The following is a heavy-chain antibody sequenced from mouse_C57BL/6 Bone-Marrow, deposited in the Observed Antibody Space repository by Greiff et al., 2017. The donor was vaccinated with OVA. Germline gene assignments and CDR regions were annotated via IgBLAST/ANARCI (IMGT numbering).Heavy chain of an antibody. CDR3: ASGDYDAPSY. D-gene: IGHD2-4*01. CDR2: ISDGGSYT. J-gene: IGHJ3*01. V-gene: IGHV5-4*01. Sequence: EVQRVESGGGLVKPGGSLKLSCAASGFTFSSYAMSWVRQTPEKRLEWVATISDGGSYTYYPDNVKGRFTISRDNAKNNLYLQMSHLKSEDTAMYYCASGDYDAPSYWGQGTLVTVSA. CDR1: GFTFSSYA.